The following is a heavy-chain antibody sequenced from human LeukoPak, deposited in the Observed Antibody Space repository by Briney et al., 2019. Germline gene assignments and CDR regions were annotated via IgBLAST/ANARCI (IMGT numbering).Heavy chain of an antibody. CDR1: GFTFSSFG. V-gene: IGHV3-33*06. CDR3: AKSYSSGRYGPDY. Sequence: GGSLRLSCAASGFTFSSFGMHWVRQAPGKGLEWVAVIWYDGSNKYYADSVKGRFTISRDNSKNTLYLQMNSLRAEDTAVYYCAKSYSSGRYGPDYWGQGTLVTVSS. D-gene: IGHD6-19*01. J-gene: IGHJ4*02. CDR2: IWYDGSNK.